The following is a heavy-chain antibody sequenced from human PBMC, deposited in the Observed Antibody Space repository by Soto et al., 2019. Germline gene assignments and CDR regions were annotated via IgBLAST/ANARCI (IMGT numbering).Heavy chain of an antibody. D-gene: IGHD2-2*01. CDR2: IYYSGST. J-gene: IGHJ4*02. CDR1: GNSISSYY. Sequence: SETLSLTGTVSGNSISSYYWSWIRQPPGKGLEWIGYIYYSGSTNYNPSLKSRVTISVDTSKNQFSLKLSSVTAADTAVYYCARARKYRDPYDFDYWGQGTLVTVSS. CDR3: ARARKYRDPYDFDY. V-gene: IGHV4-59*08.